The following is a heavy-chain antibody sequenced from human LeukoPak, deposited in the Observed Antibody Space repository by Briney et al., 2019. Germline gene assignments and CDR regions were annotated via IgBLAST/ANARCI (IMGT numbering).Heavy chain of an antibody. CDR3: ATSPFSSSYTNY. D-gene: IGHD2-2*02. Sequence: GGSLRLSCAASGFTFSSYAMSWVRQAPGKGLEWVSAISGSGGSTYYPDSVKGRFTISRDNSKNTLYLQMNSLRAEDTAVYYCATSPFSSSYTNYWGQGTLVTVSS. V-gene: IGHV3-23*01. CDR2: ISGSGGST. J-gene: IGHJ4*02. CDR1: GFTFSSYA.